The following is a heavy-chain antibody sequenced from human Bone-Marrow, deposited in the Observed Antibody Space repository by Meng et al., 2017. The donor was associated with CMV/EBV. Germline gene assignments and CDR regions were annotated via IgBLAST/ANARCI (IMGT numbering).Heavy chain of an antibody. Sequence: SSNSSALNWIRQAPSRGLEWLGRTYYRSKWYNDYAVSVKSRITINPDTSKNQFSLQLNSVTPEDTAVYYCARDPTYSSGWGYNWFDPWGQGTLVTVSS. CDR2: TYYRSKWYN. CDR3: ARDPTYSSGWGYNWFDP. V-gene: IGHV6-1*01. CDR1: SSNSSA. J-gene: IGHJ5*02. D-gene: IGHD6-19*01.